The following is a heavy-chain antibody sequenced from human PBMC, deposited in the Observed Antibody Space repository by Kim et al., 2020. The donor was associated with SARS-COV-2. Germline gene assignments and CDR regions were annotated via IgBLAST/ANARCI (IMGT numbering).Heavy chain of an antibody. D-gene: IGHD3-10*01. CDR3: AKVSFRGVIITPLDY. V-gene: IGHV3-30*02. J-gene: IGHJ4*02. Sequence: SVKGRFTISRDNSKNTLYLQMNSLRAEDTAVYYCAKVSFRGVIITPLDYWGQGTLVTVSS.